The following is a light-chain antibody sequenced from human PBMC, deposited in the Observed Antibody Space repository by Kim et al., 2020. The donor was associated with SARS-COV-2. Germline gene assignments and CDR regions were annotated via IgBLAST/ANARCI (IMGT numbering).Light chain of an antibody. J-gene: IGLJ2*01. CDR3: LLHYEDPLNWI. V-gene: IGLV7-43*01. CDR1: TEAVTSGYS. Sequence: QAVVTQEPSLTVFPGGTVTLTCASSTEAVTSGYSPNWFQQKPGQAPRALIYSTNNRHSWTPSRFSGSLLGGKAALTLSDVQPEDEAEYYCLLHYEDPLNWIFGGGTQLTVL. CDR2: STN.